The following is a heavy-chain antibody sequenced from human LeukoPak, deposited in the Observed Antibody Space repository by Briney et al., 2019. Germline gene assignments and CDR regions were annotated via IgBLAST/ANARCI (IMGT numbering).Heavy chain of an antibody. CDR1: GFTFRNHW. V-gene: IGHV3-74*01. CDR2: INSDGSIT. J-gene: IGHJ4*02. CDR3: ATDISGSLDY. Sequence: GGSLRLSCAASGFTFRNHWMHWVRQAPGKGLVWVARINSDGSITSYADSVKGRFTISRDNAENTLYLQMNSLRAEDTAVYYCATDISGSLDYWGQGTLVTVSS. D-gene: IGHD3-10*01.